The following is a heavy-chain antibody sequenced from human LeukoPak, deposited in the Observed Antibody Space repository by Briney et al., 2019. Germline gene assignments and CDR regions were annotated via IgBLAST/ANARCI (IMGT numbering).Heavy chain of an antibody. CDR3: ARYVWLQPLAH. Sequence: NPSETLSLTCSVSGGSMNSYYWSWIRQSPGKGLEWIGYIYYSGSTNYNPSLKNRVTISVDTSKNQFSLKLSSVTAADTAVYYCARYVWLQPLAHWRQGTLVTVSS. D-gene: IGHD3-9*01. CDR1: GGSMNSYY. J-gene: IGHJ4*02. CDR2: IYYSGST. V-gene: IGHV4-59*08.